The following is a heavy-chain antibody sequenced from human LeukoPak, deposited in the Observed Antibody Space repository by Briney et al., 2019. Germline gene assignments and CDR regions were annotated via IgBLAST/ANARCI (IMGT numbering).Heavy chain of an antibody. D-gene: IGHD6-13*01. J-gene: IGHJ4*02. V-gene: IGHV4-34*01. CDR1: GGSFSGYY. CDR2: INHSGST. Sequence: SETLSLTCAVYGGSFSGYYWSWIRQPPGKGLEWIGEINHSGSTNYNPSLKSRVTISVDTSKNQFSLKLSSVTAADTAVYYCARHRPRYSSSWYFDYWGQGTLVTVSS. CDR3: ARHRPRYSSSWYFDY.